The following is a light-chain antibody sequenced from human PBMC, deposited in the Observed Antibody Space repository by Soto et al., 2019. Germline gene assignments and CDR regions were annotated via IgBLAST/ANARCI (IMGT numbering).Light chain of an antibody. CDR2: VAS. Sequence: EIVLTQSPGTLSLSPGERATLSCRASQSVSAGYLAWYQQRPGQAPRLLIYVASTRATGIPARFSGSGSGTDFTLTISSLEPEDFAVYYCQQHADWPLTFGGGTKVEIK. CDR3: QQHADWPLT. CDR1: QSVSAGY. V-gene: IGKV3-11*01. J-gene: IGKJ4*01.